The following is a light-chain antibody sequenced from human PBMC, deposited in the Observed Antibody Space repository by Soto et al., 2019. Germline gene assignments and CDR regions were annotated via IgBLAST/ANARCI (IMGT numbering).Light chain of an antibody. J-gene: IGKJ5*01. CDR3: QQRSNWPQIT. V-gene: IGKV3-11*01. Sequence: IGLTQSPGALSLSPGERATLSCRASQSFISDLAWYHQKPGPAPRLVIYGAYNRATGIPARLSGSGSGTDFTLTISSLEPEDFAVYYCQQRSNWPQITFGQGTRLEIK. CDR1: QSFISD. CDR2: GAY.